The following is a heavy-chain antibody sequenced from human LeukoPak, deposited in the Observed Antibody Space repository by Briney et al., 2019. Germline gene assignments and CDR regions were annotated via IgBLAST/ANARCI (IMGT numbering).Heavy chain of an antibody. V-gene: IGHV3-9*01. J-gene: IGHJ4*02. D-gene: IGHD3-10*01. CDR2: ISWNSGSI. CDR3: AKDSYGSGSDTKGYFDY. Sequence: GGSLRLSCAASGFTFDDYAMHWVRQAPGKGLKWVSGISWNSGSIGYADSVKGRFTISRDNAKNSLYLQMNSLRAEDTALYYCAKDSYGSGSDTKGYFDYWGQGTLVTVSS. CDR1: GFTFDDYA.